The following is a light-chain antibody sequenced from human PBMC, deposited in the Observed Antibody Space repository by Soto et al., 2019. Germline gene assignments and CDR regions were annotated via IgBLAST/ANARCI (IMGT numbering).Light chain of an antibody. CDR3: HQYGSSPWT. J-gene: IGKJ1*01. CDR1: ETVTSDY. CDR2: GAS. V-gene: IGKV3-20*01. Sequence: EVVLTQSPGTLSLSPGERATLSCRACETVTSDYLAWYQQKPGQAPRLLFYGASRRAAGIPDRFSGSGSGTDFTLIISRLEPEDFVVYYCHQYGSSPWTFGQGTKVEIK.